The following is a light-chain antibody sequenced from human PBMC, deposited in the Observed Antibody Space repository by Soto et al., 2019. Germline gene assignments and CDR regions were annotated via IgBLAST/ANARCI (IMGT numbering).Light chain of an antibody. CDR3: QRYNNWQLT. J-gene: IGKJ4*01. CDR2: DTS. CDR1: QTISSW. V-gene: IGKV1-5*01. Sequence: DIQMTQSPSTLSGSVGDRVTITCRASQTISSWLAWYQQKPGKAPKLLIYDTSTRATGVPARFSGSRSGTEFTLTINSLQSEDFAVYYCQRYNNWQLTFGGGTKVDIK.